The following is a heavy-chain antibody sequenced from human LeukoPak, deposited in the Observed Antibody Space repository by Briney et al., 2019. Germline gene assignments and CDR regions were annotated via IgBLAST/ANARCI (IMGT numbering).Heavy chain of an antibody. D-gene: IGHD4-11*01. Sequence: PSETLSLTCTVSGGSISSYYWSWIRQPPEKGLEWIGSIYYTGGTNYSPSLKSRVTMFVDTSKNQFSLKLSSVTAADTAVYYCARHGGTRITLVEVYYFDYWGQGNLVTVSS. V-gene: IGHV4-39*01. CDR2: IYYTGGT. J-gene: IGHJ4*02. CDR3: ARHGGTRITLVEVYYFDY. CDR1: GGSISSYY.